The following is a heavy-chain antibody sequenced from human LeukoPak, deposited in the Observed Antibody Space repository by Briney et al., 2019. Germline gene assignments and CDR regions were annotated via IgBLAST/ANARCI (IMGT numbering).Heavy chain of an antibody. CDR2: ISGSGGST. CDR3: AKDSSSWYGFDY. J-gene: IGHJ4*02. V-gene: IGHV3-23*01. CDR1: GFTFSSYA. D-gene: IGHD6-13*01. Sequence: PGGSLRLSCAASGFTFSSYAMSWVRQAPGKGLEWVSAISGSGGSTYYADSVKGRFTISRDNSKSTLYLQMNSLRAEDTAVYYCAKDSSSWYGFDYWGQGTLVTVSS.